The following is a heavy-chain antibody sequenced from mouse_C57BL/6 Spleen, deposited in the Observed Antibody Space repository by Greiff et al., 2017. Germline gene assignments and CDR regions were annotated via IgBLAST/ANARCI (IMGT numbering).Heavy chain of an antibody. CDR1: GYTFTSYW. CDR3: ARSGNWDEDYFDY. Sequence: VKLMESGAELVKPGASVKLSCKASGYTFTSYWMHWVKQRPGRGLEWIGRIDPNSGGTKYNEKFKSKATLTVDKPSSTAYMQLSSLTSEDSAVYYCARSGNWDEDYFDYWGQGTTLTVSS. D-gene: IGHD4-1*01. V-gene: IGHV1-72*01. CDR2: IDPNSGGT. J-gene: IGHJ2*01.